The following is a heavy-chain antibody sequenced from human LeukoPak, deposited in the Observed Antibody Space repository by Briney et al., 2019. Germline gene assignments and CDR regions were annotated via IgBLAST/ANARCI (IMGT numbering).Heavy chain of an antibody. V-gene: IGHV3-48*02. CDR3: ARERVGWSDSDAFDI. CDR2: ISSSSSTI. Sequence: GGSLRLSCAASGFTFSSYSMNWVRQAPGKGLEWVSYISSSSSTIYYADSVKGRFTISRDNAKNSLYLQMNSLRDEDTAVYYCARERVGWSDSDAFDIWGQGTMVTVSS. CDR1: GFTFSSYS. D-gene: IGHD3-3*01. J-gene: IGHJ3*02.